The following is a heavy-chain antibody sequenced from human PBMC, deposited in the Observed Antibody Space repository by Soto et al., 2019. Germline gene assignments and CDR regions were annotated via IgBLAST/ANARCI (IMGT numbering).Heavy chain of an antibody. Sequence: PSETLSLTCTVSGDSISSSTYFWGWVRQPPGKGLEWIGSIYYSGSTYYNPSLKSRVTISVDTSKNQFSLKLSSVTAADTAVYYCARATIVLVPAAMVSHWFDPWGQGTLVTVS. V-gene: IGHV4-39*07. CDR3: ARATIVLVPAAMVSHWFDP. J-gene: IGHJ5*02. CDR2: IYYSGST. CDR1: GDSISSSTYF. D-gene: IGHD2-2*01.